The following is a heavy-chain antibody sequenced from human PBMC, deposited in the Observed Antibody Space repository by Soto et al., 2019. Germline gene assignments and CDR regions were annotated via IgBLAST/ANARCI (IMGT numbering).Heavy chain of an antibody. V-gene: IGHV3-9*01. CDR3: AKAGNDWDFDY. CDR1: GFTFDDYA. D-gene: IGHD3-16*01. CDR2: ISWNSGSI. Sequence: GGSLRLSCAASGFTFDDYAMHWVRQAPGKGLEWVSGISWNSGSIGYADSVKGRFTISRDNAKNSLYLQMNSLRAEDTALYYCAKAGNDWDFDYWRQGTLVTVSS. J-gene: IGHJ4*02.